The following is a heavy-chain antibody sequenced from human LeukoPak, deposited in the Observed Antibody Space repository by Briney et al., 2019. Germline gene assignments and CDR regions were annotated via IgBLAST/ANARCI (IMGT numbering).Heavy chain of an antibody. CDR3: AKDRLGYCSGGSCYHPFS. Sequence: GGSLRLSCAASGFTFSSYAMSWVRQAPGKGLEWVSAISGSGGSTYYADSVKGRFTISRDNSKNTLYVQMNSLRAEDTALYYCAKDRLGYCSGGSCYHPFSWGQGTLVTVSS. J-gene: IGHJ5*02. CDR1: GFTFSSYA. D-gene: IGHD2-15*01. V-gene: IGHV3-23*01. CDR2: ISGSGGST.